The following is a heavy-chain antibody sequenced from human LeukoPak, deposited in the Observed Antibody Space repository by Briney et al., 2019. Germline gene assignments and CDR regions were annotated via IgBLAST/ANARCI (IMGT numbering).Heavy chain of an antibody. CDR1: GFTFSSYA. Sequence: GGSLRLSCAASGFTFSSYAMSWVRQAPGKGLEWVSGISGSGDNTLYADSVKGRFTISRDNSKNTLYLQMNSLRAEDTAVYYCAKDAPGGWFDPWGQGTLVTVSS. J-gene: IGHJ5*02. CDR3: AKDAPGGWFDP. CDR2: ISGSGDNT. V-gene: IGHV3-23*01.